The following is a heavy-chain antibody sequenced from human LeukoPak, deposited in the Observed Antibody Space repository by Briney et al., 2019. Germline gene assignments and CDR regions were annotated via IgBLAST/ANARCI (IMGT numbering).Heavy chain of an antibody. CDR2: ISSSSTYI. D-gene: IGHD5-12*01. V-gene: IGHV3-21*01. Sequence: GGSLRLSCAASGFTFSSYSMNWVRQAPGKGLEWVSSISSSSTYIYYADSVKGRFTISRDNAKNSLYLQMNSLRAEDTAVYYCARVAGMDGGYDSDYWGQGTLVTVSS. CDR3: ARVAGMDGGYDSDY. CDR1: GFTFSSYS. J-gene: IGHJ4*02.